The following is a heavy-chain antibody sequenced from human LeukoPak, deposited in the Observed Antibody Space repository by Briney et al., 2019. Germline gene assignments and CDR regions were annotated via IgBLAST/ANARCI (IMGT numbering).Heavy chain of an antibody. CDR3: ARAYWDYDFWSGYSNDAFDI. J-gene: IGHJ3*02. CDR2: IIPIFGTA. Sequence: SVKVSCKASGGTFSSYAISWVRQAPGQGLEWMGGIIPIFGTANYAQKFQGRVTITADESTSTAYMELSSLRSEDTAVYYCARAYWDYDFWSGYSNDAFDIWGQGTMVTVSS. CDR1: GGTFSSYA. V-gene: IGHV1-69*01. D-gene: IGHD3-3*01.